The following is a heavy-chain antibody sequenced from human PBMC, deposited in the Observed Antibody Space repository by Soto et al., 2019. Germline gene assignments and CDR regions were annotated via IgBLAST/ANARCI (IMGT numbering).Heavy chain of an antibody. CDR3: AKDLSLVGYYYGMDV. CDR2: ISYDGSNK. V-gene: IGHV3-30*18. J-gene: IGHJ6*02. CDR1: GFTFSSYG. Sequence: GGSLRLSCAASGFTFSSYGMHWVRQAPGKGLEWVAVISYDGSNKYYADSVKGRFTISRDNSKNTLYLQMNSLRAEDTAVYYCAKDLSLVGYYYGMDVWGQGTTVTVSS.